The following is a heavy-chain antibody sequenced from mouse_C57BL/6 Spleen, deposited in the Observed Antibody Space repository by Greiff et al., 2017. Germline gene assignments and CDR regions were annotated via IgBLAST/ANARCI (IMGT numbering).Heavy chain of an antibody. CDR3: ARPPSMVTTDMDY. V-gene: IGHV1-64*01. Sequence: VQLQQPGAELVKPGASVKLSCTASGYTFTSYWMHWVQQRPGQGLEWIGMIHPNSGSTNYNDKFKGKATLTVDKSSSTAYMQLSSLTSEDSAVYYCARPPSMVTTDMDYWGQGTSVTVSS. D-gene: IGHD2-2*01. J-gene: IGHJ4*01. CDR1: GYTFTSYW. CDR2: IHPNSGST.